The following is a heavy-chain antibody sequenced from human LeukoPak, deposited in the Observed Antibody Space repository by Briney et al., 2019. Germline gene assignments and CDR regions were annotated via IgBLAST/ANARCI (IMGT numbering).Heavy chain of an antibody. CDR3: ARHLRGLVGGGMDV. J-gene: IGHJ6*02. V-gene: IGHV4-59*08. CDR1: GGSISSYY. D-gene: IGHD2-15*01. CDR2: IYYSGST. Sequence: SETLSLTCTVSGGSISSYYWSWIRQPPGKGLEWVGYIYYSGSTNYNPSLKSRVTISVDTSKNQFSLKLSSVTAADTAVYYCARHLRGLVGGGMDVWGQGTTVTVSS.